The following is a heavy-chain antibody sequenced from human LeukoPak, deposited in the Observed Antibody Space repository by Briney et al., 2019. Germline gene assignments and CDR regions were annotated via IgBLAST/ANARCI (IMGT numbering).Heavy chain of an antibody. CDR1: GFSLRTRGVG. CDR3: ARLYYYDSTGHYHPFDY. J-gene: IGHJ4*01. Sequence: SGPTLVRPTQTLTLTCTFSGFSLRTRGVGVGWIRQPPGKALEWLALIYWDDDKRYSPSLKSRLTITKDTSKNQVVLTMTNVDPVDTATYSCARLYYYDSTGHYHPFDYWGRGTLVTVSS. V-gene: IGHV2-5*02. CDR2: IYWDDDK. D-gene: IGHD3-22*01.